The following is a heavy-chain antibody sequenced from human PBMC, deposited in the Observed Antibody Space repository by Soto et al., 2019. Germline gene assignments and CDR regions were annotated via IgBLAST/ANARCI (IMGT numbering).Heavy chain of an antibody. V-gene: IGHV3-23*01. CDR3: AKVQRYQPPDY. D-gene: IGHD2-2*01. J-gene: IGHJ4*02. CDR2: ISVSADST. Sequence: EVQLLESGGGLVQPGGPLRLSCAASGFTFSNYVMSWVRQAPGKGLEWVSTISVSADSTYYADSVKGRFAISRDNSKNTLYLQMNSLRAEDTAVYYCAKVQRYQPPDYWGQGTLVTVSS. CDR1: GFTFSNYV.